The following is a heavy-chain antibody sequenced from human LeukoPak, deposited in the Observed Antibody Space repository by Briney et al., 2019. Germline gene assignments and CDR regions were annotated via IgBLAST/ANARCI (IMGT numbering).Heavy chain of an antibody. V-gene: IGHV4-4*07. CDR3: ASHPPEYYYMDV. CDR1: GGSISSYY. J-gene: IGHJ6*03. Sequence: PSETLSLTCTVSGGSISSYYGSWIRQPAGKGLEWIGRIYTSGSTHYNPSLESRVTMSVDTSKDQFPLKLSSVTAADTAVYYCASHPPEYYYMDVWGKGTTVTVSS. CDR2: IYTSGST.